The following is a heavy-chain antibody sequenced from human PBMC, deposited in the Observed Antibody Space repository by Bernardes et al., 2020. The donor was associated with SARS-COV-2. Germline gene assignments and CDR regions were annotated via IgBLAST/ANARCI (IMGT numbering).Heavy chain of an antibody. V-gene: IGHV1-24*01. CDR3: ATGPTTMTYWYFDL. Sequence: ASVKVSCKVSGYTLTEFSMHWVRQAPGKGLEWLGGFDPEHGKTIYAQKFQGRVTMTEDTSTDTAYMELSSLRSEDTAVYYCATGPTTMTYWYFDLWGRGTLVTVSS. J-gene: IGHJ2*01. CDR2: FDPEHGKT. D-gene: IGHD4-17*01. CDR1: GYTLTEFS.